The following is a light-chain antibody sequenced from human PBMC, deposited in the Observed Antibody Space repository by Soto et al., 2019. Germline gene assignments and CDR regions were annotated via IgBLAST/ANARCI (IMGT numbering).Light chain of an antibody. V-gene: IGLV2-23*01. CDR2: EGN. CDR3: CSYAGGSTWV. CDR1: SSDVGSFNL. J-gene: IGLJ3*02. Sequence: QSALTQPASVSVSPAQSITISCTGTSSDVGSFNLVSWYQQHAGKAPKLIIFEGNKRPSGVSNRFSGSKSGNTASLTISGLQADDEADYYCCSYAGGSTWVFGGGTKLTVL.